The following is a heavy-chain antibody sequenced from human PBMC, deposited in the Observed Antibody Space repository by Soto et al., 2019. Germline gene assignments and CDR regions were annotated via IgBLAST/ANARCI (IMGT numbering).Heavy chain of an antibody. Sequence: SETLSLTCSVSGASIRSTSYYWGWIRQPPGKGLEWIGSIYYSGSTHYSPSLKSRIIMSIDTSTNQFSLKLTSVTAADTAVYYCARSYYDSTGFAVDPWGQGTMVTVSS. D-gene: IGHD3-22*01. CDR2: IYYSGST. CDR3: ARSYYDSTGFAVDP. CDR1: GASIRSTSYY. J-gene: IGHJ5*01. V-gene: IGHV4-39*01.